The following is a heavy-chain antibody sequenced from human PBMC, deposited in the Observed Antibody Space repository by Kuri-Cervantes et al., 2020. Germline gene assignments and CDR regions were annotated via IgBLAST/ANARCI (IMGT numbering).Heavy chain of an antibody. V-gene: IGHV3-23*01. CDR2: ISGSGGST. Sequence: GESLKISCAASGLTFSSYWMSWVRQAPGKGLEWVSGISGSGGSTFYADSVKGRFTISRDNSKNTLYLQMSSLRAEDTAVYYCAGDCNPNRCHKYWGQGTLVTVSS. D-gene: IGHD2/OR15-2a*01. CDR1: GLTFSSYW. J-gene: IGHJ4*02. CDR3: AGDCNPNRCHKY.